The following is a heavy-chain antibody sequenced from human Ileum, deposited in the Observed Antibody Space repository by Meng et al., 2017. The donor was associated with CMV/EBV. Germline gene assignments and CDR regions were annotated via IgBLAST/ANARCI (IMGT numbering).Heavy chain of an antibody. CDR1: GFTISSYA. V-gene: IGHV3-23*01. CDR3: AKASCSSTTCPYRGDYYYYYIMDV. Sequence: GGSLRLSCAASGFTISSYAMTWVRQAPGKGLEWASAISESGYDTYYTDSVKGRFTISRDHSKNTLYLQMNSLRAEDTAEYYCAKASCSSTTCPYRGDYYYYYIMDVWGQGTAVTVSS. CDR2: ISESGYDT. D-gene: IGHD2-2*01. J-gene: IGHJ6*02.